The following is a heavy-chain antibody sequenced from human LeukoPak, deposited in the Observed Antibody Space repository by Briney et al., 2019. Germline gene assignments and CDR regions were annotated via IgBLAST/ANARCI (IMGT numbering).Heavy chain of an antibody. D-gene: IGHD1-26*01. Sequence: KPSETLSLTCTVSGGSISSSSYYWGWIRQPPGKGLEGSGSIYYSCRTYYIPSLESRATISVATSKNQFSLKLSSVTAAATAVYYCAGHVGANRAFDIWGQGTMVTVSS. CDR1: GGSISSSSYY. CDR2: IYYSCRT. CDR3: AGHVGANRAFDI. V-gene: IGHV4-39*01. J-gene: IGHJ3*02.